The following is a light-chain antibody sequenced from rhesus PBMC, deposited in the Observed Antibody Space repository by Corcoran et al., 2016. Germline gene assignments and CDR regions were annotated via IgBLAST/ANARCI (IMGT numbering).Light chain of an antibody. J-gene: IGKJ2*01. CDR3: QQGYNAPYN. Sequence: DIQMTQSPSSLSASVGDKVTITCRARQGISNWLAWYQQKPGKAPKLLIYAASSLQRGVPSRFSGSGSGTDYTLTISSLQTEDFATYYCQQGYNAPYNFGQGTKVEIK. CDR1: QGISNW. V-gene: IGKV1-18*01. CDR2: AAS.